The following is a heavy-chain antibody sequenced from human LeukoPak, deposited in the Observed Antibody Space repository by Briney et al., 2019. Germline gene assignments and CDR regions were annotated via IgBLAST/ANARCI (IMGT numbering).Heavy chain of an antibody. Sequence: ASVTVSCKASGGTFISYAISWVRQAPGQGLEWMGWITVNNGYTKYAQELQGRVTMTTDTSTSTAYMELRSLRSDDTAVYYCAKVHCISTDCNHIWTYFDYWGQGTLVTVSS. D-gene: IGHD2-2*01. V-gene: IGHV1-18*01. CDR1: GGTFISYA. CDR3: AKVHCISTDCNHIWTYFDY. J-gene: IGHJ4*02. CDR2: ITVNNGYT.